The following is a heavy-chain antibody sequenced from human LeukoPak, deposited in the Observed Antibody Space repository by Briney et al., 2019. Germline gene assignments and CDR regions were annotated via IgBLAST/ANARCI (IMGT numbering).Heavy chain of an antibody. V-gene: IGHV3-9*01. J-gene: IGHJ4*02. CDR2: ISWNSGSI. Sequence: GGSLRLSCAASGFTFDDYAMHWVRQAPGKGLEWVSGISWNSGSIGYADSVKGRFTISRDNAKNSLYLQMNSLRAEDTALYYCAKAVWLTMVRGHFDYWGRGTLVTVSS. CDR1: GFTFDDYA. D-gene: IGHD3-10*01. CDR3: AKAVWLTMVRGHFDY.